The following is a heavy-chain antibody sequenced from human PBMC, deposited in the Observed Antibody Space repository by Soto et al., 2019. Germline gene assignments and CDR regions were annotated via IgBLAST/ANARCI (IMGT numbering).Heavy chain of an antibody. CDR1: GSTFSSYA. CDR2: ISGSGDST. CDR3: ARELGYCSGGNCYMDGAFDF. V-gene: IGHV3-23*01. J-gene: IGHJ3*01. Sequence: EVQLWESGGGLVQPGGSPRLSCAASGSTFSSYAMSWVRQAPGRGLEWVSVISGSGDSTYYADSVKGRFTISRDNSKNTLYVQMNSLRAEDTAVYYCARELGYCSGGNCYMDGAFDFWGQGTMVTVSS. D-gene: IGHD2-15*01.